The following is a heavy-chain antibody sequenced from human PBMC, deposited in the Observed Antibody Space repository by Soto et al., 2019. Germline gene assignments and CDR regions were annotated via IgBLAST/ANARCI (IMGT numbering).Heavy chain of an antibody. CDR3: ARGGYAGDWFDP. CDR1: GGSISSGDYY. V-gene: IGHV4-30-4*01. CDR2: IYYSGST. D-gene: IGHD2-8*01. J-gene: IGHJ5*02. Sequence: NPSETLSLTCTVSGGSISSGDYYWSWIRQPPGKGLEWIGYIYYSGSTYYNPSLKSRVTISVDTSKNQFSLKLSSVTAADTAVYYCARGGYAGDWFDPWGQGTLVTVSS.